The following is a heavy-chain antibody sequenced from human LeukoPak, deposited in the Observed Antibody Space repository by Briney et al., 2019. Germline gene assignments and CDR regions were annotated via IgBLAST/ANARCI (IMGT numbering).Heavy chain of an antibody. V-gene: IGHV4-59*08. CDR2: ISYSGST. Sequence: SETLSLTCTVSGGSISSYYWSWIRQPPGKGLEWIGYISYSGSTNYNPSLESRVTISVDTSRNQLSLQLSSVTAADTAVYFCARRYGYCGGDCYPIDWYFDLWGRGTLITVSS. D-gene: IGHD2-21*02. CDR1: GGSISSYY. CDR3: ARRYGYCGGDCYPIDWYFDL. J-gene: IGHJ2*01.